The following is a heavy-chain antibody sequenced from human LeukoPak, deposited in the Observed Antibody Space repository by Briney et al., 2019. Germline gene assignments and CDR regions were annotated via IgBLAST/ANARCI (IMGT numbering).Heavy chain of an antibody. CDR1: GGTFSSYA. Sequence: PVKVSCKASGGTFSSYAISWVRQAPGQGLEWMGGIIPIFGTANYAQKFQGRVTITADESTSTAYMELSSLRSEDTAVYYCARASYYDSSGYYYFDYWGQGTLVTVSS. J-gene: IGHJ4*02. CDR2: IIPIFGTA. CDR3: ARASYYDSSGYYYFDY. V-gene: IGHV1-69*13. D-gene: IGHD3-22*01.